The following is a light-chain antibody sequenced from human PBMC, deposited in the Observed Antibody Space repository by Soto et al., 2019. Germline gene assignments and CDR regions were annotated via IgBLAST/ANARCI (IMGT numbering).Light chain of an antibody. CDR3: AAWDDSLNGPL. CDR2: SNN. J-gene: IGLJ2*01. Sequence: QAVVTQPPSASGTPGQRVTISCSGSGSNIGSNTVNWYQQLPGTAPKLLIYSNNQRPSGVPDRFSGSKSGTSASLAISGLQSEDEADYFCAAWDDSLNGPLFGGGTQLTVL. CDR1: GSNIGSNT. V-gene: IGLV1-44*01.